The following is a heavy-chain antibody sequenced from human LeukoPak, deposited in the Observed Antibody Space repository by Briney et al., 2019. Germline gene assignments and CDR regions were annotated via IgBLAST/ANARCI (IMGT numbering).Heavy chain of an antibody. V-gene: IGHV3-30*18. CDR2: ISYDGSNK. D-gene: IGHD3-3*01. CDR3: AKDLPQYYDFWSGYYGGFDY. Sequence: PGGSLRLACAASGFTFSSYDMHWVRQAPGKGLEWVAIISYDGSNKFYADSVKGRFTISRDNSKNSLYLQMNSLRTEDTALYYCAKDLPQYYDFWSGYYGGFDYWGQGNLVSVSS. J-gene: IGHJ4*02. CDR1: GFTFSSYD.